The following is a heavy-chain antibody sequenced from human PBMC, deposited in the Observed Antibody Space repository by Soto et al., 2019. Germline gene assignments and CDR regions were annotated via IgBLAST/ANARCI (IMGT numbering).Heavy chain of an antibody. V-gene: IGHV3-66*01. CDR1: GFTVSSNY. CDR3: ARDGYDSSGYYPEYFQH. CDR2: IYSGGST. D-gene: IGHD3-22*01. J-gene: IGHJ1*01. Sequence: EVQLVESGGGLVQPGGSLRLSCAASGFTVSSNYMSWVRQAPGKGLEWVSVIYSGGSTYYADPVKGRFTISRDNSKNTLYLKMNSLRAEDTAVYYCARDGYDSSGYYPEYFQHWGQGTLVTVSS.